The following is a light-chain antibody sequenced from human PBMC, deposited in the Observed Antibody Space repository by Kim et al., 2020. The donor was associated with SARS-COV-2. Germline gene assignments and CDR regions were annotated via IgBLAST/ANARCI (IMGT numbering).Light chain of an antibody. J-gene: IGKJ4*01. CDR1: QSVLYTSNNKNY. CDR2: WAS. V-gene: IGKV4-1*01. CDR3: QQYYTTPQA. Sequence: DIVMTQSPDSLAVSLGERATINCKSSQSVLYTSNNKNYLAWYQQKPGQPPKLLIYWASTRESGVPDRFSGSESGTNFTLTITSLQAEDVAVYYCQQYYTTPQAFGGGTKVDIK.